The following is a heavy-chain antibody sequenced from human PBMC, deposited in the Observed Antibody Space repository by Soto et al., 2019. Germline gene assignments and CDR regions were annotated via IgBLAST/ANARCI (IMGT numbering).Heavy chain of an antibody. J-gene: IGHJ4*02. V-gene: IGHV3-7*01. CDR3: VTGRGDY. CDR1: GFTFNTYW. CDR2: IKQNGRER. Sequence: GGSLRLSCAASGFTFNTYWMNWVRQAPGKGLEWLANIKQNGRERYYVDSVKGRFTISRDNAKNSLYLQMNSLTADDTAVYYCVTGRGDYWGQGTLVTVSS.